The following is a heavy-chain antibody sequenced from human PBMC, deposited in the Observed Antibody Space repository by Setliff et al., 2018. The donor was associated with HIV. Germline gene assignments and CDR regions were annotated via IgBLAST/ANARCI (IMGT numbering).Heavy chain of an antibody. CDR2: IIPMVGTP. CDR1: GGTFSAHG. CDR3: ATDGMDYGDDEGDFYYYYYMDV. Sequence: SVKVSCKAVGGTFSAHGISWVRQAPGQGLEWMGGIIPMVGTPNYAQRFQGRVTITADESTRTVYMELSSLRSEDTAVYFCATDGMDYGDDEGDFYYYYYMDVWGNGTTVTVSS. D-gene: IGHD4-17*01. V-gene: IGHV1-69*13. J-gene: IGHJ6*03.